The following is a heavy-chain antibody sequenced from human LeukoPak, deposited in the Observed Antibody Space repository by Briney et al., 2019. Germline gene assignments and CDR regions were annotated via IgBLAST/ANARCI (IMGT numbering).Heavy chain of an antibody. V-gene: IGHV3-66*04. J-gene: IGHJ3*02. D-gene: IGHD2/OR15-2a*01. CDR1: GFTFSSYS. CDR3: ARRDVNRAFDI. Sequence: GGSLRLSCAASGFTFSSYSMNWVRQAPGKGLECVSVIYIGGGTYYADSVKGRFIISRDNSKNTLYLQMNSLRVEDTAVYYCARRDVNRAFDIWGQGTMVTVSS. CDR2: IYIGGGT.